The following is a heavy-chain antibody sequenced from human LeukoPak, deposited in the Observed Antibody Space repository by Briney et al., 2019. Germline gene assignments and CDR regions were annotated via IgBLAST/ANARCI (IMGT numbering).Heavy chain of an antibody. Sequence: SETLSLTCTASGGSISSYYWSWIRQPPGKGLEWIGNIYSSGSTNYNPSLKSRVSISVDTSKKQFSLKLSSVTAADTAVYYCARRVAGAGFGYWGQGTLVTVSS. CDR2: IYSSGST. J-gene: IGHJ4*02. D-gene: IGHD6-19*01. V-gene: IGHV4-59*08. CDR1: GGSISSYY. CDR3: ARRVAGAGFGY.